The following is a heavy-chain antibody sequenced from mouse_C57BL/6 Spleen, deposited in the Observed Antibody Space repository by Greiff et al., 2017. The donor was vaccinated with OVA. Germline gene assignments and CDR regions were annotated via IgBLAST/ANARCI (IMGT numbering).Heavy chain of an antibody. J-gene: IGHJ4*01. CDR2: ISSGGSYT. V-gene: IGHV5-6*02. Sequence: DVKLVESGGDLVKPGGSLKLSCAASGFTFSSYGMSWVRQTPDKRLEWVASISSGGSYTYYPDSVKGRFPISRDNTKNTLYLQMSSLKSEDTAMYYCARTTVVGGGGYYAMDYWGQGTSVTVSS. CDR1: GFTFSSYG. CDR3: ARTTVVGGGGYYAMDY. D-gene: IGHD1-1*01.